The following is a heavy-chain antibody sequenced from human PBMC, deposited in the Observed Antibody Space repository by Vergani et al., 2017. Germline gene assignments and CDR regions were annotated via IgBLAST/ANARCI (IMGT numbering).Heavy chain of an antibody. J-gene: IGHJ3*02. CDR1: GYTFTGYY. V-gene: IGHV1-2*02. CDR3: ARAGGYSYGPDAFDI. Sequence: QVQLVQSGAEVKKPGASVKVSCKASGYTFTGYYMHWVRQAPGQGLEWMGWINPNSGGPNYAQKFPGRVTMTRETSISTAYMELSRLRSDDTAVYYCARAGGYSYGPDAFDIWGQGTMVTVSS. CDR2: INPNSGGP. D-gene: IGHD5-18*01.